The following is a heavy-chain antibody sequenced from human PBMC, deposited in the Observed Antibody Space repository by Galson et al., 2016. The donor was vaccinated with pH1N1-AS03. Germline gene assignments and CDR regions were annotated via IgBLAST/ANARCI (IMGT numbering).Heavy chain of an antibody. J-gene: IGHJ6*02. CDR3: AREAEHYYYALDV. CDR1: GFTFSSYS. Sequence: SLRLSCAASGFTFSSYSIHWVRQAPGKGLEYVSAISSDGDTYYTDSVKGRFTISRDKSKNTVYLQMGSLRPDDVAVYYCAREAEHYYYALDVWGQGTTVTVSS. CDR2: ISSDGDT. V-gene: IGHV3-64*02.